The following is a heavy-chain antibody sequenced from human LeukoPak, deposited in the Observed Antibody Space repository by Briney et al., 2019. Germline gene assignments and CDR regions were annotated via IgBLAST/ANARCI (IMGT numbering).Heavy chain of an antibody. Sequence: SETLSLTCTVSGGSIISYYWSWIRQPAGKGLEWIGRIYTSGSTNYNASLKSRVSMSVDTSKNQFSLKLSSVTAADTAVFYCARENSGSYREFDYWGQGTLVTVSS. CDR2: IYTSGST. J-gene: IGHJ4*02. CDR1: GGSIISYY. CDR3: ARENSGSYREFDY. D-gene: IGHD1-26*01. V-gene: IGHV4-4*07.